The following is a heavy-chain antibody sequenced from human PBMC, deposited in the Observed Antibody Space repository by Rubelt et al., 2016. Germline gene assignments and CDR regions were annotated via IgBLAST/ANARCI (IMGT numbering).Heavy chain of an antibody. Sequence: VSSYYLTWIRQPPGKGLEYIGYIYYGGSTNYNPSLKSRVTISVDTSKNQFSLKLSSVTAADTAVYYCARDTSSYYDSSGSFDIWGQGTMVTVSS. CDR2: IYYGGST. CDR1: VSSYY. J-gene: IGHJ3*02. CDR3: ARDTSSYYDSSGSFDI. D-gene: IGHD3-22*01. V-gene: IGHV4-59*02.